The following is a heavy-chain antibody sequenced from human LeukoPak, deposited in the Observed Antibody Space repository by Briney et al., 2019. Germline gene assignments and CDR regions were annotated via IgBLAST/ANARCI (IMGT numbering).Heavy chain of an antibody. CDR2: IYYSGST. D-gene: IGHD6-13*01. Sequence: SETLSLTCTVSGGSISSYYWSWIRQPPGKGLEWIGYIYYSGSTNYNPSLKSRVTISVDTSKNQFSLKLSSVTAADTAVYYCAQYSSTKGGWFDPWGQGTLVTVSS. J-gene: IGHJ5*02. CDR1: GGSISSYY. CDR3: AQYSSTKGGWFDP. V-gene: IGHV4-59*08.